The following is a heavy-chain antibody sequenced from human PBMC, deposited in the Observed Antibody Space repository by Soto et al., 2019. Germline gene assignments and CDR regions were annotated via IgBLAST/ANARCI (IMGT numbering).Heavy chain of an antibody. V-gene: IGHV4-4*02. Sequence: QVQLQESGPGLVKPSGTLSLTCAVSGGSISSSNWWSWVRQPPGKGLEWIGEIYHSGSTNYNPSLKGRAPXSXDXXKHQVSRKLSSVTAAAAAVYYCASVRGGYYYAMDVWGQGTTVTVSS. D-gene: IGHD3-10*02. J-gene: IGHJ6*02. CDR3: ASVRGGYYYAMDV. CDR1: GGSISSSNW. CDR2: IYHSGST.